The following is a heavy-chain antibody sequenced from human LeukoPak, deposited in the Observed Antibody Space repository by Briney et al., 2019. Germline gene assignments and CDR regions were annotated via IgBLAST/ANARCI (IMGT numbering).Heavy chain of an antibody. CDR2: ISYDGSNK. J-gene: IGHJ6*02. D-gene: IGHD5-24*01. V-gene: IGHV3-30*03. CDR3: ARRDGYRGMDV. Sequence: GRSLRLSCAASGFTFSSDGIHWVRQAPGKGLEWVAVISYDGSNKYYADSVKGRFTISRDNSKNTLYLQMNSLRAEDTAVYYCARRDGYRGMDVWGQGTTVTVSS. CDR1: GFTFSSDG.